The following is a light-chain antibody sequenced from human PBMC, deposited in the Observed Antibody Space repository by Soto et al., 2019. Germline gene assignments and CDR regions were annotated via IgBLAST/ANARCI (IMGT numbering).Light chain of an antibody. CDR1: QSIDIY. Sequence: TVLTQSPATLSLSPGERATLSCRASQSIDIYLAWYQLRPGQAPRLLIYDASNRPPGIPARFSGSGSGTDFTRTISSLEPEDFAIYYCQQRKFWLSFGGGSKVEI. J-gene: IGKJ4*01. V-gene: IGKV3-11*01. CDR2: DAS. CDR3: QQRKFWLS.